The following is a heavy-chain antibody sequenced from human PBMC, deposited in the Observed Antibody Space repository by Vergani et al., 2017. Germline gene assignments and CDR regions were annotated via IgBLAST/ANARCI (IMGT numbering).Heavy chain of an antibody. CDR1: GFTFSNAW. V-gene: IGHV3-15*05. D-gene: IGHD3-10*01. CDR2: IKSKTDGGTT. J-gene: IGHJ4*02. CDR3: AKDFGSGSYNFDY. Sequence: EVQLLESGGGLVQPGGSLRLSCAASGFTFSNAWMSWVRQAPGKGLEWVGRIKSKTDGGTTDYAAPVKGRFTISRDNAKNSLYLQMNSLRAEDTALYYCAKDFGSGSYNFDYWGQGTLVTVSS.